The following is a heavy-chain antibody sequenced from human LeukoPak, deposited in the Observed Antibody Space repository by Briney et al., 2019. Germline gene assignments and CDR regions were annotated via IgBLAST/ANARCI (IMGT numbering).Heavy chain of an antibody. J-gene: IGHJ5*02. CDR3: ARGVVVPAIWFDP. D-gene: IGHD2-2*01. CDR1: GGSISSYY. V-gene: IGHV4-59*01. CDR2: IYYSGST. Sequence: TSETLSLTCTVSGGSISSYYWSWIRQPPGKGLEWIGYIYYSGSTNYNPSLKSRVTISVDTSKNQFSLKLSSVTAADTAVYYCARGVVVPAIWFDPWGQGTLVTVSS.